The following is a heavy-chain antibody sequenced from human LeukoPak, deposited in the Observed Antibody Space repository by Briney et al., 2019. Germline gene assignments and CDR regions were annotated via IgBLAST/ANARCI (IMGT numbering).Heavy chain of an antibody. V-gene: IGHV3-21*01. Sequence: PGGSLRLSCAASGFTFSSYSMNWVRQAPGKGLEWVSSISSSGSYIYYADSVKGRFTISRDNAKNSLYLQMNSLRAEDTAVYYCARDFGVTGFWFDPWSQGTLVTVSS. CDR3: ARDFGVTGFWFDP. CDR1: GFTFSSYS. CDR2: ISSSGSYI. D-gene: IGHD3-3*01. J-gene: IGHJ5*02.